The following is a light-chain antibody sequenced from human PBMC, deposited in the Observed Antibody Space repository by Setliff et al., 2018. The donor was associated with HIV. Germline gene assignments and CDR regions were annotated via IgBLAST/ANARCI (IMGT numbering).Light chain of an antibody. V-gene: IGLV2-14*01. CDR1: SSDIGAYNY. CDR2: DVS. CDR3: SSYTSSGTLG. Sequence: SVLTQPASVSGSPGQSITISCTGTSSDIGAYNYVSWYQQHPGKAPKRMIYDVSSRPSGVSNRFSGSKSGNTASLTIPGLQAEDEADYYCSSYTSSGTLGFGTGTKVTVL. J-gene: IGLJ1*01.